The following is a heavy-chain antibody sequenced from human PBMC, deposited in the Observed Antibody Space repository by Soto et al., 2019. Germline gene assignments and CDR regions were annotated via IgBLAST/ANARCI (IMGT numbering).Heavy chain of an antibody. Sequence: RASVKVSCKASGYTFTGYYMHWVRQAPGQGLEWMGWINPNSGGTNYAQKFQGRVTMTRDTSISTAYMELSRLRSDDTAVYYCARVTIIDWLSFDYWGQGTLVTVSS. J-gene: IGHJ4*02. CDR1: GYTFTGYY. V-gene: IGHV1-2*02. CDR3: ARVTIIDWLSFDY. D-gene: IGHD3-9*01. CDR2: INPNSGGT.